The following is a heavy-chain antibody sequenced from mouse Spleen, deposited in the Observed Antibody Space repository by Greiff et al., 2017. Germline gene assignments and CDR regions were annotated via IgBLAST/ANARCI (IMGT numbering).Heavy chain of an antibody. CDR1: GFNIKDTY. D-gene: IGHD2-4*01. J-gene: IGHJ3*01. Sequence: EVQLQQSGAELVKPGASVKLSCTASGFNIKDTYMHWVKQRPEQGLEWIGRIDPANGNTKYDPKFQGKATITADTSSNTAYLQLSSLTSEDTAVYYCALNGITTGFAYWGQGTLVTVSA. V-gene: IGHV14-3*02. CDR3: ALNGITTGFAY. CDR2: IDPANGNT.